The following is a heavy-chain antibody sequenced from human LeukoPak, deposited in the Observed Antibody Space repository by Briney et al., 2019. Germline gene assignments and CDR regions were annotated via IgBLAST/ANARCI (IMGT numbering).Heavy chain of an antibody. J-gene: IGHJ5*02. V-gene: IGHV4-39*01. CDR3: VRLPTGYPNWFDH. CDR1: GGSITSSPAYN. Sequence: SETLSLTCTVSGGSITSSPAYNWGWIRQPPGKRLKWIATVHSRGTTYYNASLESRVTISVDTAKSQFSLRLSSVTAADTAVYYCVRLPTGYPNWFDHWGQGTLVTVSS. D-gene: IGHD2-21*02. CDR2: VHSRGTT.